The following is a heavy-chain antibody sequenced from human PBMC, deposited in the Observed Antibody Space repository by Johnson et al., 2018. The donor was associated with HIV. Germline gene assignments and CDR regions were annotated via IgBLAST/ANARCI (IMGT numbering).Heavy chain of an antibody. D-gene: IGHD3-3*01. CDR3: ARSFGVTTPGAFDI. CDR1: GFTFSNSA. V-gene: IGHV3-30*04. Sequence: QVQLVESGGGVVQPGRSLRLSCAASGFTFSNSAMHWVRQAPGKGLEWVAVISYDGRHMYYADSVKGRFTISRDNSKNTLYLQMNSLRAEDTAVYYCARSFGVTTPGAFDIWGQGTMVTVSS. CDR2: ISYDGRHM. J-gene: IGHJ3*02.